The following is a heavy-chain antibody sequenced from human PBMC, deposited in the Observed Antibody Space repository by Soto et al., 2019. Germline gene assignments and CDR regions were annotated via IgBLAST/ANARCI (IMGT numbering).Heavy chain of an antibody. Sequence: SVKVSCKASGGTFSSYAISWVRQAPGQGLEWMGGIIPIFGTANYAQKFQGRVTITADKSTSTAYMELSSLRSEDTAVYYCARERGYSYGTDLDYWGQGTLVTVSS. CDR1: GGTFSSYA. CDR3: ARERGYSYGTDLDY. V-gene: IGHV1-69*06. J-gene: IGHJ4*02. D-gene: IGHD5-18*01. CDR2: IIPIFGTA.